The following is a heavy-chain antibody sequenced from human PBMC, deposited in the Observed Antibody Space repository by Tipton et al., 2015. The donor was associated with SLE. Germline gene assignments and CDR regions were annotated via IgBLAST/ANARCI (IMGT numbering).Heavy chain of an antibody. J-gene: IGHJ4*02. D-gene: IGHD5-18*01. CDR3: ARMGISYGKYHFDY. CDR2: IYYSGST. V-gene: IGHV4-30-4*01. Sequence: TLSLTCTVSGASISSGDYHWSWIRQPPGKGLEWIGYIYYSGSTYYNPSLKSRVTISVDASKNQFSLKLSSVAAADTAVYYCARMGISYGKYHFDYWGQGTLVTVSS. CDR1: GASISSGDYH.